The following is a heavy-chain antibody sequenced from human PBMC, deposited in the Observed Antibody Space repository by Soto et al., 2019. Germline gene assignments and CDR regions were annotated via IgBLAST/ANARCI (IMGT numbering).Heavy chain of an antibody. V-gene: IGHV2-5*02. Sequence: QITLNESGPTVVKPAETLTLTCTFSGFSLTTSGVGVGWIRQSPGKAPEWLALIYWDDDKRYSASLKSRLTITKDTSNNHVGLTMASVDPADTATYYCAHRILRTVFGLVTTTAIYFDFWGQGTPVVVSS. CDR2: IYWDDDK. CDR3: AHRILRTVFGLVTTTAIYFDF. CDR1: GFSLTTSGVG. J-gene: IGHJ4*02. D-gene: IGHD3-3*01.